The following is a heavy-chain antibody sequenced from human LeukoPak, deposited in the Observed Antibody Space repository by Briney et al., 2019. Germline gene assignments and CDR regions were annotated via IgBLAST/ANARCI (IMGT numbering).Heavy chain of an antibody. V-gene: IGHV3-74*01. CDR1: GFTFSSHW. CDR2: INTDGSST. CDR3: AKSNWFDP. Sequence: GGSLRLSCAASGFTFSSHWMHWVRQAPGQGLVWVSRINTDGSSTNYADSVKGRFAVFRNNARNTLYLQMNSLRVEDTAVYYCAKSNWFDPWGQGTLVTVSS. J-gene: IGHJ5*02.